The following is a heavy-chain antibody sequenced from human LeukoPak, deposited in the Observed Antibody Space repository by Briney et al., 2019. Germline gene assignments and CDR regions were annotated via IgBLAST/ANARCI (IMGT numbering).Heavy chain of an antibody. J-gene: IGHJ3*02. Sequence: GGCLRLSCAASGFNFSSFGMNWVRQGPGKGLEWVSGISFIISTWSADSVKGRFTISRDNSKNTVYLQMNSLRDDDTAVYYCAKGTSSLNYDAFDIWGQGTLVTVSS. V-gene: IGHV3-23*01. CDR3: AKGTSSLNYDAFDI. D-gene: IGHD6-19*01. CDR1: GFNFSSFG. CDR2: ISFIIST.